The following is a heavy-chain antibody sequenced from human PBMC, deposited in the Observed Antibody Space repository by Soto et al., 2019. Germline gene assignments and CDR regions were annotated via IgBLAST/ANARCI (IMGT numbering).Heavy chain of an antibody. CDR2: INSDGSST. CDR1: GFTFSSYW. CDR3: VKEKSVMYSGYDAFDI. V-gene: IGHV3-74*01. Sequence: GGSLRLSCAASGFTFSSYWMHWVRQAPGKGLVWVSRINSDGSSTSYADSVKGRFTISRDNAKNTLYLQMNSLRAEDTAVYYCVKEKSVMYSGYDAFDIWGQGTMVTVSS. D-gene: IGHD5-12*01. J-gene: IGHJ3*02.